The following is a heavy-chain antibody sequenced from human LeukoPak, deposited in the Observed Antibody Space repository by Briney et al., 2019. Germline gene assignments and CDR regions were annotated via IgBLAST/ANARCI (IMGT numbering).Heavy chain of an antibody. Sequence: GSLRLSCAASGFTFSSYGVSWVRQAPGKGLEWVSAISGRGGSTYYADSVKGRFTISRDNSKNTLYLQMNSLRAEDTAVYYCAKGDGDSGSYSTRTTFDYWGQGTLVTVSS. CDR1: GFTFSSYG. CDR2: ISGRGGST. D-gene: IGHD1-26*01. J-gene: IGHJ4*02. V-gene: IGHV3-23*01. CDR3: AKGDGDSGSYSTRTTFDY.